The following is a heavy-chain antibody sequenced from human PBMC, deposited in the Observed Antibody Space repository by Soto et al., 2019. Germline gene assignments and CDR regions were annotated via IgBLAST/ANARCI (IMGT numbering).Heavy chain of an antibody. CDR3: AKLKDTAMESQYYYYGMDV. CDR1: GFTFSSYA. CDR2: ISGSGGST. Sequence: GGSLRLSCAASGFTFSSYAMSWVRQAPGKGLEWVSAISGSGGSTYYADSVKGRFTISRDNSKNTLYLQMNSLRAEDTAVYYCAKLKDTAMESQYYYYGMDVWGQGTTVTVSS. V-gene: IGHV3-23*01. J-gene: IGHJ6*02. D-gene: IGHD5-18*01.